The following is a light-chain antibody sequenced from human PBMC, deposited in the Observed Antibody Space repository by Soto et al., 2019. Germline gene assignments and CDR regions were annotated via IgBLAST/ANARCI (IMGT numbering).Light chain of an antibody. J-gene: IGLJ1*01. CDR1: SGDVGGYNY. CDR2: SVS. CDR3: SSFTNTYSRYA. V-gene: IGLV2-14*01. Sequence: QSALSQPASVSGSPGQSITISCSGGSGDVGGYNYVSWFQHHSGKAPKLIIYSVSHRPSGISTRFSGSKSGDTASLTISGLQAEDEADYYCSSFTNTYSRYAFGTGTQLTVL.